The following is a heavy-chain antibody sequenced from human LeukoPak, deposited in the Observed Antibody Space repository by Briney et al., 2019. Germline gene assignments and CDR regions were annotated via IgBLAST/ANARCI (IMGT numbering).Heavy chain of an antibody. J-gene: IGHJ4*02. CDR1: GFTFSTYA. CDR2: ISGSGGST. CDR3: AKEFPPNFPLYYFDY. V-gene: IGHV3-23*01. Sequence: GGSLRLSCAASGFTFSTYAMTWVRQAPGKGLEWVSAISGSGGSTYYADSVKGRFTISRDNSNNTPHLQMNSLRAEDTAVYYCAKEFPPNFPLYYFDYWGQGTLVTVSS. D-gene: IGHD2-21*01.